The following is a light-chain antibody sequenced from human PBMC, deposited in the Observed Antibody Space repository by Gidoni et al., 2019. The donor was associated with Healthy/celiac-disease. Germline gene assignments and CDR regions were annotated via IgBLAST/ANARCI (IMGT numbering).Light chain of an antibody. Sequence: DIQLTQSPSFLSESVGDRVTITCRASQGISSYLAWYQQKPGKAPKLLIYAASNLKSGVPARFSGSGSGTEFTLTISSLQPEDFATYYCQQRNSYLLAFGGGTKVEIK. V-gene: IGKV1-9*01. J-gene: IGKJ4*01. CDR2: AAS. CDR1: QGISSY. CDR3: QQRNSYLLA.